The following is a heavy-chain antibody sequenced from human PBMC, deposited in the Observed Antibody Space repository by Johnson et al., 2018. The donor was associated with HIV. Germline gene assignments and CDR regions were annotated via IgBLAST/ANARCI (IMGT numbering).Heavy chain of an antibody. D-gene: IGHD5-24*01. Sequence: VQLVESGGGLVQPGGSLRLSCAASGFTFSSYWMHWVRQAPGKGLVWVSRINSDGSSTSYADSVKGRFTISRDNAKNTLYLQMNSLRAEDTAVYYCAREGDGYNYDAFDIWGQGTMVTVSP. J-gene: IGHJ3*02. CDR2: INSDGSST. CDR1: GFTFSSYW. V-gene: IGHV3-74*01. CDR3: AREGDGYNYDAFDI.